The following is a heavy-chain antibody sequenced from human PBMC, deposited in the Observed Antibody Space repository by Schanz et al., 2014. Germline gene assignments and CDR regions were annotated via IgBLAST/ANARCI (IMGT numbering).Heavy chain of an antibody. CDR3: AKSLESCPGGRCSRGYFDY. CDR2: ITYNGGTI. V-gene: IGHV3-48*01. J-gene: IGHJ4*02. D-gene: IGHD2-8*02. CDR1: GITFSSHS. Sequence: EVHLVESGGGLVQPGGSLRLSCAASGITFSSHSFNWVRQAPGKGLEWISYITYNGGTIYYADSVKGRFTISRDNFKGALYLQMSSLRAEDTAVYYCAKSLESCPGGRCSRGYFDYWGQGTLVTASS.